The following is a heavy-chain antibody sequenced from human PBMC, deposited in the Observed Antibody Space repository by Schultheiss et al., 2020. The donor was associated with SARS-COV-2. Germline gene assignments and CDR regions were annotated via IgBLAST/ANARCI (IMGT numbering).Heavy chain of an antibody. CDR2: INHSGST. V-gene: IGHV4-34*01. J-gene: IGHJ6*02. D-gene: IGHD3-3*01. Sequence: SETLSLTCTVSGGSISSYYWSWIRQPPGKGLEWIGEINHSGSTNYNPSLKSRVTISVDTSKNQFSLKLTSMTAADTAVYYCARRGRFLAVSGDFYYGMDVWGRGTTVTVSS. CDR3: ARRGRFLAVSGDFYYGMDV. CDR1: GGSISSYY.